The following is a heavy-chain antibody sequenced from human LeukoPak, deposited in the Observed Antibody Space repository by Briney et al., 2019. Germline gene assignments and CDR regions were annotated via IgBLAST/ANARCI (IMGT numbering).Heavy chain of an antibody. Sequence: PGGSLRLSCAASGFTFSSYAMSWVRQAPGKGLEWVSAISGSGGSTYYADSVKGRFTISRDNSKNTLYLQMNSLRAEDTAVYYCAKIQKYCSSTSCYDHFDYWGQGTLVTVSS. CDR3: AKIQKYCSSTSCYDHFDY. CDR1: GFTFSSYA. CDR2: ISGSGGST. D-gene: IGHD2-2*01. J-gene: IGHJ4*02. V-gene: IGHV3-23*01.